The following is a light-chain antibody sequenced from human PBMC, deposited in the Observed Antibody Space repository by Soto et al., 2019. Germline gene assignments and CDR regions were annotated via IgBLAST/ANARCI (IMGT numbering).Light chain of an antibody. Sequence: SALTQPASLSGSPGQSITISCTGTSSDIGAYDYVSWYQHHPGKAPRLVIYDVTNRPSGISDRFSGSKSGNTASLTISGLLAEDEADYYCTSYTSTNTYVFGTGTKVTVL. V-gene: IGLV2-14*01. J-gene: IGLJ1*01. CDR3: TSYTSTNTYV. CDR2: DVT. CDR1: SSDIGAYDY.